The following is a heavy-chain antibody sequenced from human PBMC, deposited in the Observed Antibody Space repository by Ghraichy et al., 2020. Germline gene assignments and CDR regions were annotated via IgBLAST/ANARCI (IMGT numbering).Heavy chain of an antibody. CDR2: INHSGST. D-gene: IGHD6-6*01. V-gene: IGHV4-34*01. CDR1: GGSFSGYY. CDR3: ARDGARFHYMDV. J-gene: IGHJ6*03. Sequence: SETLSLTCAVYGGSFSGYYWSWIRQPPGKGLEWIGEINHSGSTNYNPSLKSRVTISVDTSKNQFSLKLSSVTAADTAVYYCARDGARFHYMDVWGKGTTVTVSS.